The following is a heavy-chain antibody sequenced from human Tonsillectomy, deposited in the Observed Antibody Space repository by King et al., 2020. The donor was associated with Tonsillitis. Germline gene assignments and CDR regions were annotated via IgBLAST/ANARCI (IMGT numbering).Heavy chain of an antibody. CDR1: GFTFSSYS. J-gene: IGHJ5*02. Sequence: VQLVESGGGLVKPGGSLRLSCAASGFTFSSYSMNWVRQAPGKGREWVSSISSSSSYIYYADSVKGRFTISRDNAKNSLYLQMNSLRAEDTAVYYCARARGIAAAGQFDPWGQGTLVTVSS. CDR2: ISSSSSYI. V-gene: IGHV3-21*01. D-gene: IGHD6-13*01. CDR3: ARARGIAAAGQFDP.